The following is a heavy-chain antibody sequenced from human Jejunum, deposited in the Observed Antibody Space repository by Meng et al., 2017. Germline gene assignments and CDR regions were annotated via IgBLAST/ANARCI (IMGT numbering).Heavy chain of an antibody. CDR3: ARGFWKSGFDS. Sequence: LQQPGPGPVNPSQTLSPTCAASGDKVPKSNTVWNWIRQSPSRGLEWLGRTYYTSKWNNDYAVSVRSRITINADTSKSQSSLHLNSVTPEDTAVYYCARGFWKSGFDSWGQGTLVTVSS. D-gene: IGHD3-3*01. V-gene: IGHV6-1*01. CDR1: GDKVPKSNTV. CDR2: TYYTSKWNN. J-gene: IGHJ5*02.